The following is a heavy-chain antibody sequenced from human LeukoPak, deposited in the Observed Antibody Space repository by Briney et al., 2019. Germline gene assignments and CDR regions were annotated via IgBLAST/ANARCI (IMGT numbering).Heavy chain of an antibody. D-gene: IGHD4-23*01. CDR1: GYTFTGYY. V-gene: IGHV1-2*02. CDR3: ARDLYGGTSATFDY. J-gene: IGHJ4*02. CDR2: INPHNGDT. Sequence: ASVKVSCKASGYTFTGYYIHWVRQAPGQGLEWMGWINPHNGDTNYEQKFQGRVTMTSDTSISSAYMELSRLRSDDRAVYYCARDLYGGTSATFDYWGQGTLVTVSS.